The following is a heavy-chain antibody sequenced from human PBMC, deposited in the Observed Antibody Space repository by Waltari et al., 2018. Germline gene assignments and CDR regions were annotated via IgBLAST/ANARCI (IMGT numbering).Heavy chain of an antibody. CDR3: ARVKSVFDS. Sequence: QVQLKQWGAGLLKISETLSLTCEVSGGSFTTNYWSWIRQSPGKGLEWIGEIYHTGSHNDNPSLQNRVTISVDRSKSLFSLEVTSITAADAAIYYCARVKSVFDSWGQGTVVTVSS. V-gene: IGHV4-34*01. CDR2: IYHTGSH. CDR1: GGSFTTNY. J-gene: IGHJ4*02.